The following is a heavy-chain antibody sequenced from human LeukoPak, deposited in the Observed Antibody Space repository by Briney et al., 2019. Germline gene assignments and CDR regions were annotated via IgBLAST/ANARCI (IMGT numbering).Heavy chain of an antibody. CDR1: GYSFTSYW. CDR2: IYPGDSDT. Sequence: GESLKISCKGSGYSFTSYWIGWVRQMPGKGLEWMGIIYPGDSDTRYSPSFQGQVTISADKSISTAYLQWSSLKASDTAMYYCARHKGYGSSGNWFDPWGQGTLVTVSS. D-gene: IGHD6-6*01. CDR3: ARHKGYGSSGNWFDP. J-gene: IGHJ5*02. V-gene: IGHV5-51*01.